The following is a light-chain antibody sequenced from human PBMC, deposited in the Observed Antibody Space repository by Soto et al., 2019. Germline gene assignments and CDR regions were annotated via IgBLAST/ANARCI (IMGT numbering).Light chain of an antibody. V-gene: IGKV3-15*01. CDR2: DAS. CDR3: QQYYNWPRT. J-gene: IGKJ1*01. Sequence: EIVMAQSPATLSVSPGERATLSCRASQSVSSNLAWYQQKHGQAPRLLIYDASTRATGIPARISGSGSGTELNLTISSLQSEDVAVYYCQQYYNWPRTLGQGTKVDIK. CDR1: QSVSSN.